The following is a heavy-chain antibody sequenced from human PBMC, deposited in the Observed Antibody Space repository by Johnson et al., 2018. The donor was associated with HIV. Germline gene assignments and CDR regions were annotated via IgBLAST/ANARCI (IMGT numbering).Heavy chain of an antibody. D-gene: IGHD3-22*01. CDR1: GFTFSSYA. CDR3: ARRLKESSSYDDLLGAFDI. J-gene: IGHJ3*02. Sequence: QVQLVESGGGVVQPGRSLRLSCAASGFTFSSYAMHWVRQAPGKGLEWVAVISYDGSNKYYADSVKDRFTISRDNSKNTVYLQMNSLRAEDTAVYYCARRLKESSSYDDLLGAFDIWGQGTMVTVSS. CDR2: ISYDGSNK. V-gene: IGHV3-30-3*01.